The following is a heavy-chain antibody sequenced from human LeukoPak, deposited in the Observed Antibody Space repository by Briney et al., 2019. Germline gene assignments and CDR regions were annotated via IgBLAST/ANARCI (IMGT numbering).Heavy chain of an antibody. J-gene: IGHJ3*02. CDR3: ARPTAVGATPRAFDI. CDR1: GFTFSSYE. D-gene: IGHD1-26*01. Sequence: PGGSLRLSCAASGFTFSSYEMNWVRQAPGKGLEWVSYMSSSGGTIYYADSVKGRFTISRDNAKSSLYLQMSSLRVEVTAVYYCARPTAVGATPRAFDIWGQGTMVTVSS. V-gene: IGHV3-48*03. CDR2: MSSSGGTI.